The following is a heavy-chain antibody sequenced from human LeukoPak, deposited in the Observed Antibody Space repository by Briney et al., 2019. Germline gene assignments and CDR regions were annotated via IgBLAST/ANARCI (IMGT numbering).Heavy chain of an antibody. J-gene: IGHJ1*01. CDR2: INSDGSST. CDR1: GFTFSSYW. CDR3: AREASYDSSGYYYQRYFQH. Sequence: GGSLRLSCAASGFTFSSYWMHWVRQAPGKGLVWVSRINSDGSSTYYADSVKGRFTISRDNSKNTLYLQMNSLRAEDTAVYYCAREASYDSSGYYYQRYFQHWGQGTLVTVSS. V-gene: IGHV3-74*01. D-gene: IGHD3-22*01.